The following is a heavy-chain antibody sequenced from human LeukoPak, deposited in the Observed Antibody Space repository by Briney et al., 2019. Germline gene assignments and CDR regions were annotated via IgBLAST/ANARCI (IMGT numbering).Heavy chain of an antibody. CDR1: GFTFSDYY. J-gene: IGHJ4*01. D-gene: IGHD6-13*01. Sequence: PGGSLRLSCAASGFTFSDYYMSWIRQAPGKGLEGVSYISSSVNTIYYADSVKGRFTISRDNAKNSLYLQMNSLRAEDTAVYYCASGSGSSWPNFDSWGHGTLVTVPS. V-gene: IGHV3-11*04. CDR2: ISSSVNTI. CDR3: ASGSGSSWPNFDS.